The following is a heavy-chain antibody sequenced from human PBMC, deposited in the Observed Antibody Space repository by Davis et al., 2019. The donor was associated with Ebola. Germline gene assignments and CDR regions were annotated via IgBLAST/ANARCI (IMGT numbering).Heavy chain of an antibody. CDR1: GGSISVYH. CDR2: VFYSGRT. J-gene: IGHJ4*02. V-gene: IGHV4-59*01. D-gene: IGHD2-8*01. CDR3: ARDSPYFTNGVCYDAFDY. Sequence: MPSETLSLTCTVSGGSISVYHWSWIRQSPGKGLEWIGYVFYSGRTSYNPSLKSRVAISVDPSKNQFSLKLTSVTATDTAVYYCARDSPYFTNGVCYDAFDYWGQGSLVTVSS.